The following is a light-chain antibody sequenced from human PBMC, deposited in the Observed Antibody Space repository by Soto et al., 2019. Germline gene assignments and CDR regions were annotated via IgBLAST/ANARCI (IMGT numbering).Light chain of an antibody. CDR3: QTWDSSVV. CDR2: QHT. V-gene: IGLV3-1*01. CDR1: KLGDKY. J-gene: IGLJ2*01. Sequence: SYELTQPPSVSVSPGQTASVTCSGDKLGDKYAYWYQQKPGQSPVMVIFQHTKRPSGIPERFSGSNSGNTATLTISGTQAMDEADYYCQTWDSSVVFGGGTKLTVL.